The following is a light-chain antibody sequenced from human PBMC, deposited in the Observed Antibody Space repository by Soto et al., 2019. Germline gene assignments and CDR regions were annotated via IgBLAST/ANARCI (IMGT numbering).Light chain of an antibody. CDR1: QSVDIN. CDR3: QQYDKWPLT. Sequence: EIVMTQSPATLSVSPVERATLSCRASQSVDINLAWYQQKPGQAPRLLIFGASTRATGLPDRFSGSGSGTDLTLTISSLQSEDFGVYFCQQYDKWPLTFGGGTKVEIK. V-gene: IGKV3D-15*01. J-gene: IGKJ4*01. CDR2: GAS.